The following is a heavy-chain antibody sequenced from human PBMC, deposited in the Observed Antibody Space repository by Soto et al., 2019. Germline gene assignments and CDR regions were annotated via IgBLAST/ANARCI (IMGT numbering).Heavy chain of an antibody. Sequence: PGGSLRLSCAASGFTFSDYYMSWIRQAPGKGLEWVSYISSSGSTIYYAESVKGRFTISRDNAKNSLYLQMNSLRAEDTAVYYCASGWAGDGSNMYYFDYWGQGTLVTVSS. V-gene: IGHV3-11*01. D-gene: IGHD6-19*01. J-gene: IGHJ4*02. CDR3: ASGWAGDGSNMYYFDY. CDR1: GFTFSDYY. CDR2: ISSSGSTI.